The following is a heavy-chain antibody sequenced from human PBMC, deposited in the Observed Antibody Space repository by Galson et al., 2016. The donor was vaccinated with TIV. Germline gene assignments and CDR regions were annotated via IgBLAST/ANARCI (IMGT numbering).Heavy chain of an antibody. Sequence: SVKVSCKASGGTLSRHTISWVRQAPGQGLEWMGRILPIVGITNYAQKLQGRVTIIADRFTSTVSMELSELTSDDTAVYYCARDGLGVGASVPHYYYGMDVWGQGTTVTVSS. J-gene: IGHJ6*02. CDR1: GGTLSRHT. D-gene: IGHD1-26*01. CDR2: ILPIVGIT. V-gene: IGHV1-69*04. CDR3: ARDGLGVGASVPHYYYGMDV.